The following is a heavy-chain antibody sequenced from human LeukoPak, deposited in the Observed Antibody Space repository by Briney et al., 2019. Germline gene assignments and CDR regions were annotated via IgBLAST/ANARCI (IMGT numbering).Heavy chain of an antibody. Sequence: GASVKVSCKASGGTFSSYAISWVRQAPGQGLEWMGWISAYNGNTNYAQKLQGRVTMTTDTSTSTAYMELRSLRSDDTAVYYCARVLTMVRGAFNWFDPWGQGTLVTVSS. V-gene: IGHV1-18*01. CDR3: ARVLTMVRGAFNWFDP. J-gene: IGHJ5*02. D-gene: IGHD3-10*01. CDR2: ISAYNGNT. CDR1: GGTFSSYA.